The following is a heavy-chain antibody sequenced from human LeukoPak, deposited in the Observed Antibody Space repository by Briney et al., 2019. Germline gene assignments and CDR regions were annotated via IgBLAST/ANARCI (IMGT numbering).Heavy chain of an antibody. V-gene: IGHV1-2*02. Sequence: ASVKVSCKASGYTFTGYYMHWVRQAPGQGLEWMGWINPNSGGTNYAQKFQGRVTMTRDTSISTAYMELSRLRSDDTAVYYCARIPPGYCSSPSCSVLWGQGTLVTVSS. J-gene: IGHJ4*02. CDR3: ARIPPGYCSSPSCSVL. CDR1: GYTFTGYY. D-gene: IGHD2-2*03. CDR2: INPNSGGT.